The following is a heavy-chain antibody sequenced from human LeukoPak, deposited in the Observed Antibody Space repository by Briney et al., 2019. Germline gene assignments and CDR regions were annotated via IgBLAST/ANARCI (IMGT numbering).Heavy chain of an antibody. CDR2: FDPEDGET. CDR3: ATDLHSGGYYYFDY. CDR1: GYTLTELS. D-gene: IGHD3-22*01. Sequence: GASVKVSCKVSGYTLTELSMHWVRQAPGKGLEWVGGFDPEDGETIYAQKFQGRVTMTEDTSTDTAYMELSSLRSEDTAVYYCATDLHSGGYYYFDYWGQGTLVTVSS. J-gene: IGHJ4*02. V-gene: IGHV1-24*01.